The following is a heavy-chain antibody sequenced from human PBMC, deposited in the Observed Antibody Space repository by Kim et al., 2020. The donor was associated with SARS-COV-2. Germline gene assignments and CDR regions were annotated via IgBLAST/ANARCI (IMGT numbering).Heavy chain of an antibody. V-gene: IGHV1-18*01. CDR2: INTYNGNT. CDR3: TKDRKVDSSWSEYYFDY. D-gene: IGHD2-8*02. J-gene: IGHJ4*02. Sequence: ASVKVSCKASGYTFTTYGITWVRQAPGQGLEWMGWINTYNGNTNYAQRLQGRVTMTIDTSTSTAYMELRSLKSDDTAVYYCTKDRKVDSSWSEYYFDYWGQGTLVTVSS. CDR1: GYTFTTYG.